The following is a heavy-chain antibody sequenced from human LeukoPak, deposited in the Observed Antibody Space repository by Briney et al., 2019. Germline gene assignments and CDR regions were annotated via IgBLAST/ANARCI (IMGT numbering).Heavy chain of an antibody. V-gene: IGHV4-4*07. D-gene: IGHD1-26*01. CDR1: GVSLTTLY. Sequence: SQTLSLTCTVSGVSLTTLYWTWIRHPAGRGPEWIGRIYSSGNPNFNPSLESRVTMSIDTSKHQFSLKLTSVTAAATAVYFCARERGILRGDAFDLWGQGTMVTVSS. CDR2: IYSSGNP. J-gene: IGHJ3*01. CDR3: ARERGILRGDAFDL.